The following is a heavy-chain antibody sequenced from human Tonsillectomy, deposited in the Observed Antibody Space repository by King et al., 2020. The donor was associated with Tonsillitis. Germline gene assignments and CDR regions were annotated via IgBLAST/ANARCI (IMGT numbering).Heavy chain of an antibody. CDR1: GFTFYSYA. V-gene: IGHV3-30*04. Sequence: VQLVESGGGVVQPGRSLRLSCAASGFTFYSYAMHWVRQAPGKALEWVAFISFDGRDEFYVDSLKGRFTISRDNSKNTLDLQMNSLRPEDTAVYYCAKGQYLNYWGQGTLVTVSS. CDR2: ISFDGRDE. CDR3: AKGQYLNY. J-gene: IGHJ4*02.